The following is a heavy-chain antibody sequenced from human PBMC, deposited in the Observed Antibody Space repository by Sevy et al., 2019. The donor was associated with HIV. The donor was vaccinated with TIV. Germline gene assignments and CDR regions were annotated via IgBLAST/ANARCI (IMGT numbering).Heavy chain of an antibody. CDR1: GFNVNDNY. D-gene: IGHD3-16*02. V-gene: IGHV3-53*01. CDR3: ARDRRFCGNECYLYYYYGMDV. J-gene: IGHJ6*02. CDR2: IHADGSS. Sequence: GGSLRLSCAASGFNVNDNYMTWVRQAPGKGLEWVSIIHADGSSYYADSVKGRFTMSRDDSKNNVNLQMNSLSADDTAVYYCARDRRFCGNECYLYYYYGMDVWGQGTAVTVSS.